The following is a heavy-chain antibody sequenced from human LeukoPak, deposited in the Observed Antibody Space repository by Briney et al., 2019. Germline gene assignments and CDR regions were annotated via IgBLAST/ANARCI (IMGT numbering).Heavy chain of an antibody. D-gene: IGHD3-16*01. CDR2: ISGSGGST. V-gene: IGHV3-23*01. Sequence: GGSLRSSCEASGFTFGSFAMGWFGRAPGKGLEWVSAISGSGGSTYYADSVKGRFTISRDNSKNTLYLQMNSLRAEDTAVYYCAKDRGPMALDAFDIWGQGTMVTVSS. CDR1: GFTFGSFA. J-gene: IGHJ3*02. CDR3: AKDRGPMALDAFDI.